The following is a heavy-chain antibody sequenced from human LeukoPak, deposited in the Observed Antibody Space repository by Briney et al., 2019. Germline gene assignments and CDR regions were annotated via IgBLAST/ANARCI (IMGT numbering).Heavy chain of an antibody. V-gene: IGHV4-59*11. J-gene: IGHJ6*02. CDR1: GGSISSHY. CDR3: ARMTLYCTNGVCFTERYGMDV. D-gene: IGHD2-8*01. Sequence: SETLSLTCTVSGGSISSHYWSWIRQPPGRGLEWIGYIYYSGSTNYNPSLKSRVTISVDTSKNQFSLKLSSVTAADTAVYYCARMTLYCTNGVCFTERYGMDVWGQGTTVTVSS. CDR2: IYYSGST.